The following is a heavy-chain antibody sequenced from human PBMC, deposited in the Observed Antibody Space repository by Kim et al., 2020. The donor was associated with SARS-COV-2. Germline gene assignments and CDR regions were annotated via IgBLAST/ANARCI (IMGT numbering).Heavy chain of an antibody. J-gene: IGHJ4*02. CDR2: INQDGSEK. Sequence: GGSLRLSCAASGLTFDYYWMSWVLQAPGKGLEWVANINQDGSEKNYVDSVKGRFTISRDNARNSLYLQMSPLRAEDTAVYYCARDRAAVGMWGQGTLVTV. V-gene: IGHV3-7*01. CDR1: GLTFDYYW. D-gene: IGHD6-13*01. CDR3: ARDRAAVGM.